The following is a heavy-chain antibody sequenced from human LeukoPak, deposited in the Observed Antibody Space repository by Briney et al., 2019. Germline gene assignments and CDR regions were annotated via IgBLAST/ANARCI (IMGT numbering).Heavy chain of an antibody. D-gene: IGHD3-10*01. CDR1: GGSFSGYY. CDR2: MNHSGST. V-gene: IGHV4-34*01. J-gene: IGHJ6*03. Sequence: SETLSLTCAVYGGSFSGYYWSWIRQPPGEGLEWIGEMNHSGSTNYNPSLKSRVTISVDTSKNQFSLKLSSVTAVDTAVYYCARRLGRKFGERFYYYHYMDVWGKGTTVTIPS. CDR3: ARRLGRKFGERFYYYHYMDV.